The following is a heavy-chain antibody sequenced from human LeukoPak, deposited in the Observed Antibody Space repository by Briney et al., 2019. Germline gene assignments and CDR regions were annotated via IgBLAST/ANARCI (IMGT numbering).Heavy chain of an antibody. J-gene: IGHJ4*02. Sequence: PGGSLRLSCAASGFTFSTYGMHWVRQAPGKGLEWVAFIRYDGGIKHYTDAVKGRFTISRDNSKNTLYLQINSLRTEDTAVYYCARDGRMNSILDYWGQGNLVTVSS. CDR2: IRYDGGIK. D-gene: IGHD3-3*02. CDR1: GFTFSTYG. CDR3: ARDGRMNSILDY. V-gene: IGHV3-30*02.